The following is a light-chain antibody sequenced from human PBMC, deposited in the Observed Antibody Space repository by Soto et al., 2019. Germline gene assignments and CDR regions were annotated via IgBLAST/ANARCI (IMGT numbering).Light chain of an antibody. CDR1: QSVSGY. V-gene: IGKV3-15*01. CDR3: QQHNNWPWT. J-gene: IGKJ1*01. Sequence: XILMTQSPSTLSGSPGERSTLSCRSIQSVSGYLAWYQQKPGQSPRLLIYDTSTRDTGIPASFSGSGSGTELTLTISSLQSEDFAVYYCQQHNNWPWTFGQGTKVHI. CDR2: DTS.